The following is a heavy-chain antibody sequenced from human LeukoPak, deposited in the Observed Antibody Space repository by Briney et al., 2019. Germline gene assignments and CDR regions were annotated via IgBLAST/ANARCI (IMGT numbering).Heavy chain of an antibody. CDR1: GFTFSNYA. D-gene: IGHD3-3*01. J-gene: IGHJ5*02. V-gene: IGHV3-64*01. CDR2: ISSNGGST. CDR3: ARDLSDLWSGWFDP. Sequence: GGSLRLSCAASGFTFSNYAMYWVRQAPGKGLEYVTAISSNGGSTYYANSVKGRFTISRDNSKNTLYLQMGSLRAEDMAVYYCARDLSDLWSGWFDPWGQGTLVTVSS.